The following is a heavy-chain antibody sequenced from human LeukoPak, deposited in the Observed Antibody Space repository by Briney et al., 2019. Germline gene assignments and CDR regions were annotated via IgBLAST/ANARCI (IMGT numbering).Heavy chain of an antibody. V-gene: IGHV4-39*01. D-gene: IGHD6-19*01. Sequence: SETLSLTCTVSGGSISSSSYYWGWIRQPPGKGLEWIGSIYYSGSTYYNPSLKSRVTISVDTSKNQFSLKLSSVTAADTAVYYCARIIAVAGNGAIGYFDYWGQGTLVTVSS. CDR3: ARIIAVAGNGAIGYFDY. J-gene: IGHJ4*02. CDR1: GGSISSSSYY. CDR2: IYYSGST.